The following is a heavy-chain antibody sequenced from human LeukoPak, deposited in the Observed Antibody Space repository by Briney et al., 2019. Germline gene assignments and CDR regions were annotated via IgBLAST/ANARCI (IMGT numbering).Heavy chain of an antibody. CDR2: INPNSGGT. CDR3: AIRAVAARGGFDY. D-gene: IGHD6-19*01. Sequence: ASVKVSCKASGYTFTGYYMHWVRQAPGQGLEWMGWINPNSGGTSYAQKFQGRVTMTRDTSISTAYMELSRLTSDDTAVYYCAIRAVAARGGFDYWGQGTLATVSS. J-gene: IGHJ4*02. V-gene: IGHV1-2*02. CDR1: GYTFTGYY.